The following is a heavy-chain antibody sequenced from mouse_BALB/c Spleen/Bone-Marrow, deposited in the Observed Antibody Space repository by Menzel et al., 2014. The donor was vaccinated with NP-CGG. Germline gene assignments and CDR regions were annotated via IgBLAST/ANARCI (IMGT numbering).Heavy chain of an antibody. D-gene: IGHD1-1*01. V-gene: IGHV4-1*02. CDR2: INPDSSTI. Sequence: EVKLMESGGGLVQPGGSPKLSCAASGSDFSRYWMSWVRQAPGKGLEWIGEINPDSSTINYTPSLKDKFIISRDSAKNTLYLQMSKVRSEDTALYYCARLNYYGSLFVWGAGTTVTVSS. J-gene: IGHJ1*01. CDR3: ARLNYYGSLFV. CDR1: GSDFSRYW.